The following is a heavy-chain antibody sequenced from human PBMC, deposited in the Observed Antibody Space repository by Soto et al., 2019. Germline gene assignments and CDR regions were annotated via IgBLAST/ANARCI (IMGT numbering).Heavy chain of an antibody. D-gene: IGHD3-10*01. CDR2: ISYDGSNK. J-gene: IGHJ3*02. Sequence: QVQLVESGGGVVQPGRSLRLSCAASGFTFSSYGMHWVRQAPGKGLEWVAVISYDGSNKYYADSVKGRFTISRDNSKNTLYLQMNSLRAEDTAVYYCAKLFMGGSGRSDAFDIWGQGTMVTVSS. V-gene: IGHV3-30*18. CDR3: AKLFMGGSGRSDAFDI. CDR1: GFTFSSYG.